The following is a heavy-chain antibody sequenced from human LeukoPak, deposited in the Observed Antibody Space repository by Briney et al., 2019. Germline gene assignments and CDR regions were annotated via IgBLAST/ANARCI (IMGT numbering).Heavy chain of an antibody. CDR2: IYSGGST. D-gene: IGHD3-9*01. CDR3: AGLNDSGRYFDWFAGRHYYYYYMDV. V-gene: IGHV3-53*01. Sequence: SGGSLRLSCAASGFTVSSNYMSWVRQAPGKGLEWVSVIYSGGSTYYADSVKGRFTISRDNSKNTLYLQMNSLRAEDTAVYYCAGLNDSGRYFDWFAGRHYYYYYMDVWGKGTTVTISS. CDR1: GFTVSSNY. J-gene: IGHJ6*03.